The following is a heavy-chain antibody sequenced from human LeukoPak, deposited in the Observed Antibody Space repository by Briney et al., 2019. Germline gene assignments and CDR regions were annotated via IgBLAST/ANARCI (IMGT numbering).Heavy chain of an antibody. V-gene: IGHV4-38-2*02. D-gene: IGHD2-15*01. CDR2: IYHSGST. CDR1: GYSISSGYY. J-gene: IGHJ5*02. Sequence: SETLSLTCTVSGYSISSGYYWGWIRQPPGRGLEWIGSIYHSGSTYYNPSLKSRVTISVDTSKNQFSLKLSSVTAADTAVYYCARDRGPCSGGSCYSPGWFDPWGQGTLVTVSS. CDR3: ARDRGPCSGGSCYSPGWFDP.